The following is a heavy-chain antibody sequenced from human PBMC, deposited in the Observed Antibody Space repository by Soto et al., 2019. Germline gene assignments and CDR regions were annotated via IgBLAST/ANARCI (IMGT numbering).Heavy chain of an antibody. J-gene: IGHJ4*02. Sequence: PPETLSLTCTVSGGSISSGGYYWSWIRQHPGKGLEWIGYIYYSGSTYYNPSLKSRVTISVDTSKNQFSLKLSSVTAADTAVYYCARDFPRRTSSDVDYWGQGTLVTVSS. CDR2: IYYSGST. V-gene: IGHV4-31*03. CDR3: ARDFPRRTSSDVDY. D-gene: IGHD2-2*01. CDR1: GGSISSGGYY.